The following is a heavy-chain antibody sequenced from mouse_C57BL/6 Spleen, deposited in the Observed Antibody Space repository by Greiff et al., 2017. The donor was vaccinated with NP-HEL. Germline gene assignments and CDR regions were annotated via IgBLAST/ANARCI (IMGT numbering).Heavy chain of an antibody. V-gene: IGHV5-17*01. CDR3: ARRNDGSSSACVAY. CDR1: GFTFSDYG. CDR2: ISSGSSTI. D-gene: IGHD1-1*01. J-gene: IGHJ3*01. Sequence: DVQLVESGGGLVKPGGSLKLSCAASGFTFSDYGMHWVRQAPEKGLEWVAYISSGSSTIYSADTVKGRFTISSDNAKKPRFLQMTSLRSEDTAMYDCARRNDGSSSACVAYWGQGTLVTVSA.